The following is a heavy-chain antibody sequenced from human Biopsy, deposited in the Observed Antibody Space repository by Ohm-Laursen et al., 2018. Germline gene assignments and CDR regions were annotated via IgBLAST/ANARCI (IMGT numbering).Heavy chain of an antibody. CDR3: TRDTTYYAGTTYYDALDV. V-gene: IGHV3-48*03. J-gene: IGHJ3*01. D-gene: IGHD2/OR15-2a*01. Sequence: SLRLSCTAPGFTFSSYEMNWVRQAPGKGLEWVSYISSSGSTIYYADSVKGRFTISRDNAKNSLYLQMNSLRAEDTAVYYCTRDTTYYAGTTYYDALDVWGQGTMVTVSS. CDR1: GFTFSSYE. CDR2: ISSSGSTI.